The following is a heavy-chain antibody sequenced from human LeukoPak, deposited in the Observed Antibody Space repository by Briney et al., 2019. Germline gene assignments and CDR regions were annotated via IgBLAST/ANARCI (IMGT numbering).Heavy chain of an antibody. CDR2: IKQDGSEK. CDR1: GFTFSSYW. CDR3: ARAITYYYDSSGYYYFDY. D-gene: IGHD3-22*01. Sequence: GGSLRLSSAASGFTFSSYWMSWVRQAPGKGLEWVANIKQDGSEKYYVDSVKGRFTISRDNAKNSLYLQMNSLRAEDTAVYYCARAITYYYDSSGYYYFDYWGQGTLVTVSS. J-gene: IGHJ4*02. V-gene: IGHV3-7*01.